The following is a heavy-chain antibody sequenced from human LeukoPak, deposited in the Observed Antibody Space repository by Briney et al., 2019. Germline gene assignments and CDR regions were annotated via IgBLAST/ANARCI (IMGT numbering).Heavy chain of an antibody. CDR3: AGPVGSSSWRNAFDI. D-gene: IGHD6-13*01. CDR2: IYPGDSDT. V-gene: IGHV5-51*01. CDR1: GYSFTSYW. J-gene: IGHJ3*02. Sequence: GESLKISCKGSGYSFTSYWIGWVRQMPGKGLEWMGIIYPGDSDTRYSPSFQGQVTISADKSISTAYLQWSSLKASDTAMYYCAGPVGSSSWRNAFDIWGQGTMVTVSS.